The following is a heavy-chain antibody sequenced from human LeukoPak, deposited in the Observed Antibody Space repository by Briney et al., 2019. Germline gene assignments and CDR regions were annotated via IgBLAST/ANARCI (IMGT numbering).Heavy chain of an antibody. V-gene: IGHV4-39*07. CDR2: IYYSGST. CDR1: GGSISSSSYY. CDR3: ARGTSYYYYYMDV. Sequence: SETLSLTCTVSGGSISSSSYYWGWIRQPPGKGLEWIGSIYYSGSTYYNPSLKSRVTISVDTSKNQFSLKLSSVTAADTAVYYCARGTSYYYYYMDVWGRGTTVTVSS. J-gene: IGHJ6*03. D-gene: IGHD2-8*01.